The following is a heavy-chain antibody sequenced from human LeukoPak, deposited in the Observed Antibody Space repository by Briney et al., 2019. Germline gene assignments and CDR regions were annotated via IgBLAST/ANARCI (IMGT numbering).Heavy chain of an antibody. J-gene: IGHJ4*02. V-gene: IGHV1-69-2*01. CDR3: AKVSSTLAAAGALSFDY. CDR2: VDPGDGEA. CDR1: GYTFTDYF. Sequence: ASVKVSCKASGYTFTDYFIHWVQQAPGKGLEWMGHVDPGDGEAVYADRFQCRVTFTADTSTGTAYMDVSSLTSDDSAVYYCAKVSSTLAAAGALSFDYWGQGTLVIVSS. D-gene: IGHD6-13*01.